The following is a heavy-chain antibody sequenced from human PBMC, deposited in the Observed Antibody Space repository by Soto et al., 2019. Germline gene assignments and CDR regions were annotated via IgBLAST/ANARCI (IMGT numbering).Heavy chain of an antibody. V-gene: IGHV1-8*01. J-gene: IGHJ4*02. CDR3: AGGPPNWGFDF. D-gene: IGHD7-27*01. CDR2: MSPKSGDT. CDR1: GYTFTSND. Sequence: QVQLMQSGAEVKKPGASVKVSCKASGYTFTSNDINWVRQATGQGFEWMGWMSPKSGDTGYAQKFQGRVTMTRDTSISTAYMELSSLRSEDTAVYYCAGGPPNWGFDFWGQGTLVTVPS.